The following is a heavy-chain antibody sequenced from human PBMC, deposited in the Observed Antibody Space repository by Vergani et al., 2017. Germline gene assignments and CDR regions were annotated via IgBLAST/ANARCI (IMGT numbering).Heavy chain of an antibody. CDR1: GYTFTGYY. D-gene: IGHD3-9*01. J-gene: IGHJ5*02. V-gene: IGHV1-2*02. CDR2: INPNSGGT. Sequence: QVQLVQSGAEVKKPGASVKVSCKASGYTFTGYYMHWVRPAPGQGLEWMGWINPNSGGTNYAQKFQGRVTMTRDTSISTAYMELSRLRSDDTAVYYCARDPDRPAYYDILTGYYTPGWFDPWGQGTLVTVSS. CDR3: ARDPDRPAYYDILTGYYTPGWFDP.